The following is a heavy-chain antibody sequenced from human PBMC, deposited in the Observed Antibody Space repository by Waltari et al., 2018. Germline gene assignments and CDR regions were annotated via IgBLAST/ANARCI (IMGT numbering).Heavy chain of an antibody. CDR3: ARVGHYYGSGSYFDY. Sequence: QVQLQESGPGLVKPSETLSLTCTVSGGSISSHYWSWIRQPPGRGLEWIGYIYYIGSTNYNPSLNSRVTISVDTSKTQFSLKLSSVTAADTAVYYCARVGHYYGSGSYFDYWGQGTLVTVSS. D-gene: IGHD3-10*01. CDR1: GGSISSHY. V-gene: IGHV4-59*11. CDR2: IYYIGST. J-gene: IGHJ4*02.